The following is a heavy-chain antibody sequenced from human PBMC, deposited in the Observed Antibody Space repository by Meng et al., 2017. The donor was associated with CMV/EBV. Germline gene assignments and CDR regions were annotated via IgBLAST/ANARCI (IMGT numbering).Heavy chain of an antibody. V-gene: IGHV3-21*01. D-gene: IGHD3-22*01. CDR2: ISSSSSYI. J-gene: IGHJ6*02. CDR1: GFTFSSHS. CDR3: ARDPNYYDSSGGVDYYGMDV. Sequence: GESLKISCAASGFTFSSHSMNWVRQAPGKGLEWVSSISSSSSYIYYADSVKGRFTISRDNAKNSLYLQMNSLRAEDTAVYYCARDPNYYDSSGGVDYYGMDVWGQGTTVTVSS.